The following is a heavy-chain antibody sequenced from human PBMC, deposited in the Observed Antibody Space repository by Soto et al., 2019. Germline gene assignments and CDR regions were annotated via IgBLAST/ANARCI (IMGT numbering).Heavy chain of an antibody. CDR1: GYTFTSYG. CDR3: AREVITGTTEHYYYYGMDV. D-gene: IGHD1-20*01. Sequence: ASVKVSCKASGYTFTSYGISWVRQAPGQGLEWMGWISAYNGNTNYAQKLQGRVTMTTDTSTSTASMELRSLRSDDTAVYYCAREVITGTTEHYYYYGMDVWGQGTTVTVSS. V-gene: IGHV1-18*01. CDR2: ISAYNGNT. J-gene: IGHJ6*02.